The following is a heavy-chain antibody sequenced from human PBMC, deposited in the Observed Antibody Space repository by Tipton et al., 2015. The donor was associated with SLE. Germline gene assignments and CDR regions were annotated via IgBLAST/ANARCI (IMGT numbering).Heavy chain of an antibody. CDR3: AKDAEAFGI. Sequence: SLRLSCAASGFTFSSYAMHWVRQAPGKGLEWVAVISYDGSNKYYADSVKGRFTISRDNSKNTLYLQMNSLRAEDTAVYYCAKDAEAFGIWGQGTMVTVSS. J-gene: IGHJ3*02. CDR1: GFTFSSYA. CDR2: ISYDGSNK. V-gene: IGHV3-30*04.